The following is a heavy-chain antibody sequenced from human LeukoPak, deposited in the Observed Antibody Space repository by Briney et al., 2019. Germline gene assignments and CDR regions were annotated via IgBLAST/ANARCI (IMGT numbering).Heavy chain of an antibody. J-gene: IGHJ5*02. CDR3: ARGRGGGGSSNNWFDP. V-gene: IGHV4-59*01. Sequence: SETLSLTCTVSGGSISSYYWSWIRQPPGQGLEWIGYIYYSGSTNYNPSLKSRVSISVDTSKNQFSLKLSSVTAADTAVYYCARGRGGGGSSNNWFDPWGQGTLVTVSS. CDR1: GGSISSYY. CDR2: IYYSGST. D-gene: IGHD2-15*01.